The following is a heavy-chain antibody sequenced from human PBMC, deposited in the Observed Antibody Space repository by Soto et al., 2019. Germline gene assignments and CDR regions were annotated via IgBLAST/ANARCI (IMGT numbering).Heavy chain of an antibody. D-gene: IGHD2-15*01. Sequence: XGSRRLSCAAAGFTFSSYDLHWGRQSTGKGLEWVSAIGTAGDTYYPGSVKGRFTISRENAKKSLYLQMNSLRAGDTAVYYCARGGYCSGGSCYSGPTVWGQGTTVTVSS. CDR1: GFTFSSYD. CDR3: ARGGYCSGGSCYSGPTV. V-gene: IGHV3-13*01. CDR2: IGTAGDT. J-gene: IGHJ6*02.